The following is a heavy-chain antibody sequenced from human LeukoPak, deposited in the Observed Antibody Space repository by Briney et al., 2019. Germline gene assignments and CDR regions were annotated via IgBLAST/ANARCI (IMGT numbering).Heavy chain of an antibody. D-gene: IGHD2-15*01. J-gene: IGHJ4*02. Sequence: KAGGSLRLSCAASGFTFSNHAMNWVRQAPGRGLECVSIIRGSGTGTYYADPVKGRFTISRDNSKNTLYLQMNRLRAEDTAVYYCAKTWVGEGRIIASGYFDNWGQGTLVTVYS. V-gene: IGHV3-23*01. CDR3: AKTWVGEGRIIASGYFDN. CDR2: IRGSGTGT. CDR1: GFTFSNHA.